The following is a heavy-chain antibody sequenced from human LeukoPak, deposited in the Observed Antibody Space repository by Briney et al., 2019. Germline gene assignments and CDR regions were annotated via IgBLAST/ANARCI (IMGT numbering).Heavy chain of an antibody. CDR2: IIPIFGTA. D-gene: IGHD4-17*01. CDR1: GGTFSSYA. V-gene: IGHV1-69*13. Sequence: GASVKVSCKASGGTFSSYAISWVRQAPGQGLEWMGGIIPIFGTANYAQKFQGRVTITADESTSTAYMELSSLRSEDTAVYYCALDYGDYPPLDAFDIWGQGTMVTVSS. J-gene: IGHJ3*02. CDR3: ALDYGDYPPLDAFDI.